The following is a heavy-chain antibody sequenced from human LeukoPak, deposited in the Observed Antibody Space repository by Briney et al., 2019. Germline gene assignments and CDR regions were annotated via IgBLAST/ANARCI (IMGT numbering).Heavy chain of an antibody. J-gene: IGHJ4*02. V-gene: IGHV1-2*02. CDR2: ITPSGGT. D-gene: IGHD5-24*01. CDR3: ARDRYGDGFAHLDY. CDR1: GYTFTSYA. Sequence: GASVKVSCKASGYTFTSYAIHWVRPAPGQGLEWMGWITPSGGTNYPQKFQGRVAITWDTSITTAYMDLSRLTSDDTAVYYCARDRYGDGFAHLDYWGQGALVTVSS.